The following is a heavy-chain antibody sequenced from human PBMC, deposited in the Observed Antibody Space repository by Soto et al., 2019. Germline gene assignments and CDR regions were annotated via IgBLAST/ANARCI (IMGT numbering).Heavy chain of an antibody. CDR2: MWSNGNSK. CDR3: ERGKGRRNRRDPYDY. D-gene: IGHD4-4*01. V-gene: IGHV3-33*01. J-gene: IGHJ4*02. CDR1: GFTFKNFG. Sequence: GGSLRLSCAASGFTFKNFGMHWVRQAPGKGLEWVAVMWSNGNSKSYTDSVKGRITISRDNSKNTLYLELNTLTVEDTALYFCERGKGRRNRRDPYDYWGPGTLVTDSS.